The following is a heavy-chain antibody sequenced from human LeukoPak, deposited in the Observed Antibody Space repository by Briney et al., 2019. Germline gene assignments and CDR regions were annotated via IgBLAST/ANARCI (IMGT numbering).Heavy chain of an antibody. CDR1: GFTFSSYA. CDR3: ARPGLPFCGGACYSDY. Sequence: PGGSLRLSCAASGFTFSSYAMHWVRQAPGKGLEWVAVISYDGSNKYYADSVKGRFTISRDNSKNTLYLQMNSLRAEDTAVYYCARPGLPFCGGACYSDYWGQEPLITVPS. D-gene: IGHD2-21*02. CDR2: ISYDGSNK. V-gene: IGHV3-30-3*01. J-gene: IGHJ4*02.